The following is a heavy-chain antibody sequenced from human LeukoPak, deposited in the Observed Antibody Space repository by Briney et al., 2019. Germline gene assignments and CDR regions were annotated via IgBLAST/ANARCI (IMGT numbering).Heavy chain of an antibody. V-gene: IGHV4-39*02. CDR2: IYYSGST. D-gene: IGHD2-15*01. J-gene: IGHJ6*03. CDR3: ARGYCSGGSCYSYYYYNYMDV. CDR1: VGSISSTNYY. Sequence: SETLSLTCTVSVGSISSTNYYWGWIRQPPGKGLEWIGSIYYSGSTYYNPSLKSRLTISVDTSKNHFSLNLSSVTAADTAVYYCARGYCSGGSCYSYYYYNYMDVWGKGTTVTVSS.